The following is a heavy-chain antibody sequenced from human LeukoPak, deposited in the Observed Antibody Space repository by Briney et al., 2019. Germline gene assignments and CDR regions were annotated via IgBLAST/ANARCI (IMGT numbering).Heavy chain of an antibody. Sequence: QPGGSLRLSCAASGFMFRDAAMTWVRQAPGKGLEWVSLIASSGLNTYYADSVRGRFTISRDNSKNTLSLQMNSLRVEDTAVYYCARAAILLVGGSTGAFDIWGRGTMVTVSS. J-gene: IGHJ3*02. V-gene: IGHV3-23*01. D-gene: IGHD1-26*01. CDR3: ARAAILLVGGSTGAFDI. CDR2: IASSGLNT. CDR1: GFMFRDAA.